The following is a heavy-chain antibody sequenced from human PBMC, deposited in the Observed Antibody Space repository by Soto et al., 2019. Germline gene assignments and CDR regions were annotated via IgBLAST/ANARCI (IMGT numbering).Heavy chain of an antibody. V-gene: IGHV3-74*01. D-gene: IGHD6-19*01. J-gene: IGHJ4*02. Sequence: ESGGVLVQPGGSLRLSWVAAGFTFDSHWMHWVRQAPGEGLVWVSRIKTDGYAAAYADSVKGRVTISRDNTKNTVYLQMNSLRAEDTAVYFCVRESGVAADCWGQGTLVTVSS. CDR2: IKTDGYAA. CDR3: VRESGVAADC. CDR1: GFTFDSHW.